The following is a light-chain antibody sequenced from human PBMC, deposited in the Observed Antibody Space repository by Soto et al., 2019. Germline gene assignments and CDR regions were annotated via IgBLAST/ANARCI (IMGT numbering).Light chain of an antibody. J-gene: IGKJ4*02. Sequence: DIQMTQSPSSVSASVGDRVSITCRASQGISNWLAWYQQKPGRAPKLLIYTGSSLQSGVPSRFSGTGSGTDFTLTISSLQPEDVATYYCPQATSFPLTFGGGTKVEIK. CDR2: TGS. CDR1: QGISNW. V-gene: IGKV1-12*01. CDR3: PQATSFPLT.